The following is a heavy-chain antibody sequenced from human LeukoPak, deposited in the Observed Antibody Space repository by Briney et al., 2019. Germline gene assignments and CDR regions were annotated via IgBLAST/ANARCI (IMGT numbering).Heavy chain of an antibody. J-gene: IGHJ4*02. D-gene: IGHD6-6*01. CDR1: GFPFHTFG. CDR2: INHSGST. Sequence: GSLRLSCAASGFPFHTFGMSWVRQPPGKGLEWIGEINHSGSTNYNPSLKSRVTISVDTSKNQFSLKLSSVTAADTAVYYCASLSSIAARQDDYWGQGTLVTVSS. V-gene: IGHV4-34*01. CDR3: ASLSSIAARQDDY.